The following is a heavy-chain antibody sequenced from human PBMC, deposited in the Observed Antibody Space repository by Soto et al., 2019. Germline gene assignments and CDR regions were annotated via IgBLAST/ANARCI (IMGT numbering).Heavy chain of an antibody. V-gene: IGHV4-30-2*01. D-gene: IGHD3-22*01. CDR1: GDSISSGDYS. CDR2: IYYSGST. Sequence: SETLALTCAVSGDSISSGDYSWSWIRQPPGKGLEWIGYIYYSGSTYYNPSLKSRVTMSVDRSKNQFSLKLSSVTAADTAVYYCARVRNYFDSRGYYSYFFDYWGQGTLVTVSS. J-gene: IGHJ4*02. CDR3: ARVRNYFDSRGYYSYFFDY.